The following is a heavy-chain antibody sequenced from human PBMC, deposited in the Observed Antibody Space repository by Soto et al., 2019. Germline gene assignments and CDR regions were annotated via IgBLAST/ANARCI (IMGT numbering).Heavy chain of an antibody. J-gene: IGHJ4*02. V-gene: IGHV1-2*02. CDR1: GYTFSDYY. D-gene: IGHD1-1*01. Sequence: ASMKVSCKASGYTFSDYYIHWVRQAPGQGLEWMGWINPNSGGTKYAPKFQGGVTMTRDTSITTAYMELSRLRSGDTAVYYCAREPATAKPEGVDFWGQGTLVTVSS. CDR3: AREPATAKPEGVDF. CDR2: INPNSGGT.